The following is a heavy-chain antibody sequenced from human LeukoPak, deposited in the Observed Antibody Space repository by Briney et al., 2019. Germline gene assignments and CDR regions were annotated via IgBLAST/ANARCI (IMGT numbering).Heavy chain of an antibody. CDR1: GGXISSYY. Sequence: SETLSLTCTVSGGXISSYYCSWIRQPPGQGLEWIGYIYYSGSTNYNPSLKSRVTISVDTSKNQFSLKLSSVTAADTAVYYCARLNYDILTGYSFDIWGQGTMVTVSS. CDR2: IYYSGST. D-gene: IGHD3-9*01. CDR3: ARLNYDILTGYSFDI. J-gene: IGHJ3*02. V-gene: IGHV4-59*08.